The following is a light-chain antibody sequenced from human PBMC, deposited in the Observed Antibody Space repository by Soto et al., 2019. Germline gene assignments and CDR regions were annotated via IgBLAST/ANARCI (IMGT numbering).Light chain of an antibody. CDR1: NSDIGAYDY. CDR3: SSHGGANNFYV. CDR2: EVS. Sequence: QSVLTQPPSASGSPGQSVTISCTGTNSDIGAYDYVSWYQQHPGKVPKLMIYEVSKRPSGVPDRFSASKSGNTASLTVSGLQAEDEADYYCSSHGGANNFYVFXTGTKVTVL. V-gene: IGLV2-8*01. J-gene: IGLJ1*01.